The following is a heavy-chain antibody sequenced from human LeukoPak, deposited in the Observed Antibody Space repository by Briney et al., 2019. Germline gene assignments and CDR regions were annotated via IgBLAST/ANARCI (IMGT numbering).Heavy chain of an antibody. CDR2: ISSSGSTI. CDR3: AKDLSTRFTYDSSGPTDY. CDR1: GFTFSDYY. D-gene: IGHD3-22*01. Sequence: GGSLRLSCAASGFTFSDYYMSWIRQAPGKGLEWVSYISSSGSTIYYADSVKGRFTISRDNAKNSLYLQMNSLRAEDTAVYYCAKDLSTRFTYDSSGPTDYWGQGTLVTVSS. V-gene: IGHV3-11*01. J-gene: IGHJ4*02.